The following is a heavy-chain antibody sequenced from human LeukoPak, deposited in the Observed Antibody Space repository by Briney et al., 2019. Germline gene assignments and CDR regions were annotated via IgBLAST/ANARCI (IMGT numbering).Heavy chain of an antibody. CDR1: GGTFSSYA. J-gene: IGHJ5*02. D-gene: IGHD2-15*01. V-gene: IGHV1-69*06. CDR2: IIPIFGTA. CDR3: ATLCSGGSCYSFDWFDP. Sequence: GASVKVSCKASGGTFSSYAISWVRQAPGQGLEWMGGIIPIFGTANYAQKFQGRVTMTEDTSTDTAYMELSSLRSEDTAVYYCATLCSGGSCYSFDWFDPWGQGTLVTVSS.